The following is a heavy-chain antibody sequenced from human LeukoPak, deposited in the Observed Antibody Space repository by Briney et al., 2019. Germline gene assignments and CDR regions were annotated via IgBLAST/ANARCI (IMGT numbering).Heavy chain of an antibody. Sequence: GGSLRLSCAASGFSFSTYSMNWVRQAPGKGLEWLSYIGSGTGPKYYADSVKGRFAISRDNAKNSLYLQMNSLRDEDTAVYYCARQFDYWGQGTLVTVSS. CDR3: ARQFDY. CDR2: IGSGTGPK. V-gene: IGHV3-48*02. J-gene: IGHJ4*02. CDR1: GFSFSTYS.